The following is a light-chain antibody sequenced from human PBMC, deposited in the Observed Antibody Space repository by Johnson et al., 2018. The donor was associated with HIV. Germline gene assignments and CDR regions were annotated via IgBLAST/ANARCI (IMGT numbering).Light chain of an antibody. CDR3: GTWDSYLTAGV. CDR2: DNN. CDR1: SSKIGNNY. J-gene: IGLJ1*01. Sequence: QAVLTQPPSVSAAPGQKVTISCSGSSSKIGNNYVSWYQQVPGTAPKLLIYDNNKRPSGIPDRFSGSKSGTSATLGITGLQTGDEADYYFGTWDSYLTAGVFGSETKVTVL. V-gene: IGLV1-51*01.